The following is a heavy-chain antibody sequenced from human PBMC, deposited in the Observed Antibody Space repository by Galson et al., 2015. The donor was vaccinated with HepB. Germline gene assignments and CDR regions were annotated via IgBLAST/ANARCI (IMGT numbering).Heavy chain of an antibody. D-gene: IGHD2-2*01. CDR2: VHASNGHT. V-gene: IGHV1-18*04. Sequence: SVKVSCKASTYISTDYGISWVRQAPGQGLEWMGWVHASNGHTNYAKRLQGRVTMTIDTSTSTAYVELRSLTFDDTAVYFCARGDVVVVTGDIHAFDIWGQGTMVTVSS. CDR1: TYISTDYG. J-gene: IGHJ3*02. CDR3: ARGDVVVVTGDIHAFDI.